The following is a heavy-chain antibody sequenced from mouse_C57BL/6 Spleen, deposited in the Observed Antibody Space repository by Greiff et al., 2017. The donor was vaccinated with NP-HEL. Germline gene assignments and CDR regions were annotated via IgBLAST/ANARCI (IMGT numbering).Heavy chain of an antibody. CDR2: IWSGGST. Sequence: VQRVESGPGLVQPSQSLSITCTVSGFSLTSYGVHWVRQSPGKGLEWLGVIWSGGSTDYNAAFISRLSISKDNSKSQVFFKMNSLRADDTAIYYCARNKDYYGDYWGQGTTLTVSS. J-gene: IGHJ2*01. V-gene: IGHV2-2*01. CDR1: GFSLTSYG. D-gene: IGHD1-2*01. CDR3: ARNKDYYGDY.